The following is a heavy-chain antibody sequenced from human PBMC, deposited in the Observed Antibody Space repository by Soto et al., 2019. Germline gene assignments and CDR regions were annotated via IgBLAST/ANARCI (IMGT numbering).Heavy chain of an antibody. CDR3: ASDRNPRRPLGY. CDR1: GFTFSSYG. Sequence: GGSLRLSCAASGFTFSSYGMHWVRQAPGKGLEWVAVISYDGSNKYYADSVKGRFTISRDNSKNTLYLKMNSLRAEDMAVYYCASDRNPRRPLGYWGQGTLVTVSS. CDR2: ISYDGSNK. J-gene: IGHJ4*02. V-gene: IGHV3-30*03.